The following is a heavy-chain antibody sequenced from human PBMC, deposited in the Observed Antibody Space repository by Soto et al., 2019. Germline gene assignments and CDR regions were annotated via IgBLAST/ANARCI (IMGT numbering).Heavy chain of an antibody. D-gene: IGHD6-13*01. Sequence: ASVKVSCKASGYTFTSYDINWVRQATGQGLEWMGWMNPNSGNTGYAQKFQGRVTMTRNTSISTAYMELSSLRSEDTAVYYCARRGLSSLFMFRYYYYGMDVWGQGITVNVS. J-gene: IGHJ6*02. CDR3: ARRGLSSLFMFRYYYYGMDV. V-gene: IGHV1-8*01. CDR2: MNPNSGNT. CDR1: GYTFTSYD.